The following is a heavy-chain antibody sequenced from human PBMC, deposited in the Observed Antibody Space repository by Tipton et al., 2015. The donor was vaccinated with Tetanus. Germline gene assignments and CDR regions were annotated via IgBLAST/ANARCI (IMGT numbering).Heavy chain of an antibody. J-gene: IGHJ3*02. Sequence: TLSLTCTVSGGSISSYYWSWIRQPPGKGLEWIGYIYYSGSTYYNPSLKSRVTISVDTSKNQFSLKLSSVTAADTAVYYCARPGRATRDAFDIWGQGTMVTVSS. CDR2: IYYSGST. CDR1: GGSISSYY. CDR3: ARPGRATRDAFDI. V-gene: IGHV4-59*01. D-gene: IGHD5-12*01.